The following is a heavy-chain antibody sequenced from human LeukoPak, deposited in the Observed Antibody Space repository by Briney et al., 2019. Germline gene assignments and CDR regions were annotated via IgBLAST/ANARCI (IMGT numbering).Heavy chain of an antibody. Sequence: GGSLRLSCAASGFTFSSYGMHWVRQAPGKGLEWVAVIWYDGSNKYYADSVKGRFTISRDNSKNTLYLQMNSLRAEDTAVYYCARGVVAYDSSGYPAGGYWGQGTLVTVSS. V-gene: IGHV3-30*19. CDR1: GFTFSSYG. CDR2: IWYDGSNK. D-gene: IGHD3-22*01. J-gene: IGHJ4*02. CDR3: ARGVVAYDSSGYPAGGY.